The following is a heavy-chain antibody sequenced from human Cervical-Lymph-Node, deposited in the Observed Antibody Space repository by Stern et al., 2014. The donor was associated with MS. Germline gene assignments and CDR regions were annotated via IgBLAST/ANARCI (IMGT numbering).Heavy chain of an antibody. CDR2: IIPILGLA. CDR1: GGTFSSSYA. CDR3: ARGVVSNRAAATLHNLFDP. Sequence: VQLEESGAEVKKPGSSMNVSCKTSGGTFSSSYAITWMRQAPGQGLEWMGRIIPILGLANYAQKFQGRVTITADTSTSTTYMELSSLRSEDTAVYYCARGVVSNRAAATLHNLFDPWGQGTLVTVSS. V-gene: IGHV1-69*09. J-gene: IGHJ5*02. D-gene: IGHD2-15*01.